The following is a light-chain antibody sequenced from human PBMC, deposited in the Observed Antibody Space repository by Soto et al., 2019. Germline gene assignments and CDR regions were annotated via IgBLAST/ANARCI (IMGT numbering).Light chain of an antibody. J-gene: IGLJ1*01. Sequence: QSALTQPASVSGSPGQSITISCTGTSSDVGGYNYVSWYQQHPGKAPKLIVYEVSNGPSGVSNRFSGSKSGNTASLTISGLQAEDEADYYCNSYTSKSTGVFGTGTKLTVL. V-gene: IGLV2-14*01. CDR1: SSDVGGYNY. CDR2: EVS. CDR3: NSYTSKSTGV.